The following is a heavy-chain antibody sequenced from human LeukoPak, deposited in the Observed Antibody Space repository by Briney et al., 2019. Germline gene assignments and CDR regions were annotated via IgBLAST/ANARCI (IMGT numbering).Heavy chain of an antibody. CDR1: GGSISSSTYF. V-gene: IGHV4-39*01. J-gene: IGHJ4*02. D-gene: IGHD6-19*01. CDR2: IYYSGST. CDR3: ARQRQWLAHVYDY. Sequence: SETLSLTCTVSGGSISSSTYFWGWIRQPPGKGLEWIGTIYYSGSTYYNPSLKSRVTISVDTSKNQFSLKLSSVTAADTAVYYCARQRQWLAHVYDYWGQGTLVTVSS.